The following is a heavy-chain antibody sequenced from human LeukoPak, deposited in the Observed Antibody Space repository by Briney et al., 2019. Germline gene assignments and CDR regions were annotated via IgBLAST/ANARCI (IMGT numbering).Heavy chain of an antibody. Sequence: RSGGSLRLSCAASGFTFSSYRMNWVRQAPGKGLEWVSTISGSSSYIHYAESVKGRFTISRDNAKNSLYLQMNSLRAEDTAVYYCARDFSVRGYWGQGILVTVSS. CDR1: GFTFSSYR. CDR2: ISGSSSYI. V-gene: IGHV3-21*01. D-gene: IGHD5-12*01. CDR3: ARDFSVRGY. J-gene: IGHJ4*02.